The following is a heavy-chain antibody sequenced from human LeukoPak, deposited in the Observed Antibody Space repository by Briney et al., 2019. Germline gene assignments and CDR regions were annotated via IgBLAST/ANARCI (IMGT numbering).Heavy chain of an antibody. V-gene: IGHV4-59*01. Sequence: PSETLSLTCTVSGGSISGYSWTWIRQPPGQGLEWIGYFHNSRTTSYNPSLTGRVTISVDTPMDQISLKLNSVTAADTAVYYCARGHLGLSPWGQGTLVTVSS. J-gene: IGHJ5*02. CDR1: GGSISGYS. D-gene: IGHD3-10*01. CDR2: FHNSRTT. CDR3: ARGHLGLSP.